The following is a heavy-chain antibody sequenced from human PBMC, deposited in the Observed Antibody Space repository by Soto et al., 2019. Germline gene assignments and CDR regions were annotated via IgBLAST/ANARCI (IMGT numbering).Heavy chain of an antibody. CDR1: GFTFSSDA. CDR2: ISASGGST. D-gene: IGHD2-2*01. CDR3: AKDPGATTSWFFFEH. V-gene: IGHV3-23*01. J-gene: IGHJ4*02. Sequence: GGSLRLSCAASGFTFSSDAMSWVRQAPGKGLEWVSGISASGGSTYYPDSVKGRFTISRDNSRNTLYLQMNSLRVEDTAVYYCAKDPGATTSWFFFEHWGQGTLVTVSS.